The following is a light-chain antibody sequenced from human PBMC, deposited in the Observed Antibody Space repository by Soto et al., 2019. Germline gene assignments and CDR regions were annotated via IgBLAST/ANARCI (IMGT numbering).Light chain of an antibody. V-gene: IGLV2-14*01. Sequence: QSALTQPASVSGSPGQSITISCTGTSSDVGNYNYVSWYQQHPGKAPKLMIFEVSDRPSGVSNRFSGSKSGNTASLTISGLQAVDEADYYCGSYISSFSHVFGTGTKLTVL. J-gene: IGLJ1*01. CDR2: EVS. CDR3: GSYISSFSHV. CDR1: SSDVGNYNY.